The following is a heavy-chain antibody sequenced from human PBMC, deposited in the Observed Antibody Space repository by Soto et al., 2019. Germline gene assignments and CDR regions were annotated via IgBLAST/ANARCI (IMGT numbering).Heavy chain of an antibody. D-gene: IGHD3-3*01. CDR2: IYCDDVK. Sequence: QITLKESGPTLVKPTQTLTLTCAFSGLSLTTNGLSVGWVRQPPGKALEWLALIYCDDVKRYSPSLKSRLTIIRDTSKNQVVLTMTNMDPVDTATYYCAHSSTDLNHAMDVWGQGTTVSVSS. CDR1: GLSLTTNGLS. CDR3: AHSSTDLNHAMDV. J-gene: IGHJ6*02. V-gene: IGHV2-5*02.